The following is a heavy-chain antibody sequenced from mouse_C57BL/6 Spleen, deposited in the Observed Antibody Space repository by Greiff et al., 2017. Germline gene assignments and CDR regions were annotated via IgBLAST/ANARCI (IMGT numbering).Heavy chain of an antibody. CDR3: ARHYSNYVDAMDV. CDR2: ILPGSGST. Sequence: QVQLQQSGAELMKPGASVKLSCKATGYTFTGYWIEWVKQRPGHGLEWIGEILPGSGSTNYNDKFKGKATFTADTSSNTAYVQLSSLTTEDSASYYCARHYSNYVDAMDVWGPGTSVTVSS. V-gene: IGHV1-9*01. D-gene: IGHD2-5*01. CDR1: GYTFTGYW. J-gene: IGHJ4*01.